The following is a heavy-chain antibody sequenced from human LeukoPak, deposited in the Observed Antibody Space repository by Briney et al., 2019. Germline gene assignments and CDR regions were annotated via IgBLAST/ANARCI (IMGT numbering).Heavy chain of an antibody. D-gene: IGHD6-13*01. Sequence: SETLSLTCAVYGGSFSGHYWSWIRQPPGKGLEWIGEINHSGSTNYNPSLKSRVTISVDTSKNQFSLKLSSVTAADTAVYYCATDSSSWYEVGYYYYYMDVWGKGTTVTVSS. J-gene: IGHJ6*03. CDR1: GGSFSGHY. CDR3: ATDSSSWYEVGYYYYYMDV. V-gene: IGHV4-34*01. CDR2: INHSGST.